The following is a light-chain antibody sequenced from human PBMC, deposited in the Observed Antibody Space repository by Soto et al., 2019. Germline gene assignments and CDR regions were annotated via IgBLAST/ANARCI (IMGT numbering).Light chain of an antibody. CDR1: SSDVGGYIY. CDR2: EVS. V-gene: IGLV2-14*01. J-gene: IGLJ2*01. Sequence: QSALTQPASVSGSPGQSITISCTGTSSDVGGYIYLSWYQQHPGKAPKLIIYEVSNRPSGVSNRFSGSKSGNTASLTISGLQAEDEGDYYCSSYTSRSTVVFGGGTKLTVL. CDR3: SSYTSRSTVV.